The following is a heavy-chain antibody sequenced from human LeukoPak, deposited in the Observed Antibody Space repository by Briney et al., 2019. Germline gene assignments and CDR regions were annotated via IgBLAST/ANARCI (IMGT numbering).Heavy chain of an antibody. Sequence: SETLSLTCTVSGGSISSYYWSWIRQPPGKGLEWIGYIYYSGSTNYNPSLKSRVTISVDTSKNQFSLKLSSVTAADTAVYYCARFRQLLRPGGYYYMDVWGKGTTVTISS. CDR1: GGSISSYY. D-gene: IGHD2-2*01. V-gene: IGHV4-59*01. CDR2: IYYSGST. CDR3: ARFRQLLRPGGYYYMDV. J-gene: IGHJ6*03.